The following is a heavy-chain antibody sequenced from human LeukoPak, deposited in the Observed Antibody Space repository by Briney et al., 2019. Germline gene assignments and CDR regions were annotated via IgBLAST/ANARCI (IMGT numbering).Heavy chain of an antibody. CDR2: IYYSGST. D-gene: IGHD3-9*01. CDR3: ARDRGDILTGFDAFDI. Sequence: SETLSLTCTVSGGSTSSYYWSWIRQPPGKGLEWIGYIYYSGSTNYNPSLKSRVTISVDTSKNQFSLKLSSVTAADTAVYYCARDRGDILTGFDAFDIWGQGTMVTVSS. CDR1: GGSTSSYY. V-gene: IGHV4-59*13. J-gene: IGHJ3*02.